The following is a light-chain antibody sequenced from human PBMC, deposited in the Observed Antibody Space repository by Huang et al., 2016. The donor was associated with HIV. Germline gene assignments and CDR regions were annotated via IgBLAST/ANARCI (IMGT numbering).Light chain of an antibody. CDR3: LQTLNFPPT. V-gene: IGKV1-39*01. Sequence: DVQMTQSPFSLSASVGDRVTITCRASQSISNFLNWYQQKPGKAPNLLIYGASSLQTGVPSRFIGSGSETDFSLTISSLQPEDFVTYYCLQTLNFPPTFGQGTKV. J-gene: IGKJ1*01. CDR1: QSISNF. CDR2: GAS.